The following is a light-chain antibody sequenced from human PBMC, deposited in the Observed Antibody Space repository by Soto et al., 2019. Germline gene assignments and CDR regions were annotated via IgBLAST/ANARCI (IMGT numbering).Light chain of an antibody. CDR2: GAS. J-gene: IGKJ5*01. Sequence: LKHSPDTLSLSPGERATLSCRASQTLXRNYSAWDQQKPGQTPRLRVDGASSRATGIPDRLSGSGSGTDFTLTISRLEPEDFAVYYFQQHGTAPSTFGQGARLDI. CDR3: QQHGTAPST. CDR1: QTLXRNY. V-gene: IGKV3-20*01.